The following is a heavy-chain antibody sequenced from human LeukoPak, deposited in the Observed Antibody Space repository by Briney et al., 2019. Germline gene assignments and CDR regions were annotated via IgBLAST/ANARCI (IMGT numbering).Heavy chain of an antibody. J-gene: IGHJ4*02. D-gene: IGHD3-9*01. CDR1: GFTFSSYA. V-gene: IGHV3-23*01. CDR3: AKAVNFDWLPNDY. CDR2: ISGSGGGT. Sequence: PGGSLRLSCAASGFTFSSYAMSWVRQAPGKGLEWVSAISGSGGGTYYADSVKGRFTISRDNSKNTLYLQLNSLRAEDTAVYYCAKAVNFDWLPNDYWGQGTLVTVSS.